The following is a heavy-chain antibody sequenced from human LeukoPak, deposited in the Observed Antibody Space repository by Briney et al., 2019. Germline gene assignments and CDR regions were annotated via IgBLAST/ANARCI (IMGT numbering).Heavy chain of an antibody. CDR1: GFTFSSYS. CDR3: ARELNWDADY. Sequence: PGGSLRLSCAASGFTFSSYSMNWVRQAPGKGLEWVSSISTSSTYIYYADSVKGRFTISRDNAKNSLYLQMNSLRAEDTAVYYCARELNWDADYWGQGTLVTVSS. CDR2: ISTSSTYI. V-gene: IGHV3-21*01. D-gene: IGHD1-1*01. J-gene: IGHJ4*02.